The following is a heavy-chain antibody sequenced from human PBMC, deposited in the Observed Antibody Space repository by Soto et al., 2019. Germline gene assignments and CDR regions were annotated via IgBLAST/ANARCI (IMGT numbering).Heavy chain of an antibody. Sequence: VKVSCKASGGTFSSYAISWVRQAPGQGLEWMGGIIPIFGTANYAQKFQGRVTITADESTSTAYMELSSLRSEDTAVYYCARDFDVGGVVINDYWGQGTLVTVSS. CDR3: ARDFDVGGVVINDY. CDR1: GGTFSSYA. D-gene: IGHD3-3*01. J-gene: IGHJ4*02. CDR2: IIPIFGTA. V-gene: IGHV1-69*13.